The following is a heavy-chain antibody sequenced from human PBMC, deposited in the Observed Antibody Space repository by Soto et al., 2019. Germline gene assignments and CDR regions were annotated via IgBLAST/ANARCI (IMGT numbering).Heavy chain of an antibody. CDR1: GGSVNTAPYH. CDR2: LYYTGST. V-gene: IGHV4-61*01. Sequence: NPSETLSLTCTVSGGSVNTAPYHWSWIRQSPRNGLEWIGNLYYTGSTNYNPSFESRVAISLDTSNNQFSLRLTSLTAADTAVYFCARDHHSYYDTSGYYPYFDFWGQGTLVTVSS. D-gene: IGHD3-22*01. J-gene: IGHJ4*02. CDR3: ARDHHSYYDTSGYYPYFDF.